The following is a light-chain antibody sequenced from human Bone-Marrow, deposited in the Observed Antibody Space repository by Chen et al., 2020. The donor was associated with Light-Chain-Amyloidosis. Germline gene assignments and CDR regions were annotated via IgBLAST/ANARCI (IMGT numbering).Light chain of an antibody. CDR1: SSDVGAYNY. CDR3: SSYAGGTTFVI. V-gene: IGLV2-8*01. CDR2: EVT. J-gene: IGLJ2*01. Sequence: QSALTQPPSASGSPGQSVTISCTGTSSDVGAYNYVSWYQQHPGEAPKLLIYEVTKRPSGVPYRFSGSKSGNTASLTISGLQAEDEADYYCSSYAGGTTFVIFGGGTKLTVL.